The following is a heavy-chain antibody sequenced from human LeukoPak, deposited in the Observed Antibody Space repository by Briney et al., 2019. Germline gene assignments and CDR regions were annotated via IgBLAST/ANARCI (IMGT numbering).Heavy chain of an antibody. CDR3: ARGLRRYYGSGSYSNYYYGMDV. CDR1: GFTFSSYA. V-gene: IGHV4-34*01. CDR2: INHSGST. J-gene: IGHJ6*04. Sequence: GALRLSCAASGFTFSSYAMSWIRQPPGKGLEWIGEINHSGSTNYNPSLKSRVTISVDTSKNQFSLKLSSVTAADTAVYYCARGLRRYYGSGSYSNYYYGMDVWGKGTTVTVSS. D-gene: IGHD3-10*01.